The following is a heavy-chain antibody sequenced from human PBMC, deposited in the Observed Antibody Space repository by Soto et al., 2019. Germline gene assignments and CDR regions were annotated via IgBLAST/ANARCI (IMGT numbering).Heavy chain of an antibody. Sequence: QITLKESGPTLVKPTQTLTLTCTFSGFSLSTSGVGVGWFRQPPGKAVEWLALIYWDDAKRYSPSLKSRLTITKDTSKTQVVLRITTMDAVDTATYYCAHRHLALWSGSQWGWFDPWGQGTLVTVSS. CDR3: AHRHLALWSGSQWGWFDP. V-gene: IGHV2-5*02. CDR2: IYWDDAK. D-gene: IGHD3-3*01. CDR1: GFSLSTSGVG. J-gene: IGHJ5*02.